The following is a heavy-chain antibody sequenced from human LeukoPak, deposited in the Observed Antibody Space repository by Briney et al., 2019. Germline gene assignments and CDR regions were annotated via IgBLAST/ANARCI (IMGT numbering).Heavy chain of an antibody. V-gene: IGHV3-7*01. CDR3: ARDRSISGVVALDY. Sequence: GGSLRLSCAASGFTFSNSCMTWVRQAPGKGLGWVANIRQDGSEETYVDSVRGRFTISRDNAKNSLYLQMNTLRAEDTAMYYCARDRSISGVVALDYWGQGALVTVSS. CDR1: GFTFSNSC. CDR2: IRQDGSEE. D-gene: IGHD3-3*01. J-gene: IGHJ4*02.